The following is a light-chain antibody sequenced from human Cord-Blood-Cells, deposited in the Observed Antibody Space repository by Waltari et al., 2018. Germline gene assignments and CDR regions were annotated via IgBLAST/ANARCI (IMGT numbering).Light chain of an antibody. Sequence: DIQLTQSPSFLSASVGDRVHITCRASQGISTYLACYQQKPGKAPKLLIYAASTLQSGGPSRFSGSGSGTEFTLTISSLQPEDFATYYCQQLNSYPYSFGQGTKLEIK. CDR1: QGISTY. CDR2: AAS. J-gene: IGKJ2*03. V-gene: IGKV1-9*01. CDR3: QQLNSYPYS.